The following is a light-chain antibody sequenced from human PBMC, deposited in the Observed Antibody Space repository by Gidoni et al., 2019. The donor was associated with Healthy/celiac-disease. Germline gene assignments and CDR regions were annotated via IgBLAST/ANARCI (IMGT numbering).Light chain of an antibody. CDR3: QQYNSYFRT. CDR1: QSISSW. Sequence: DIQMTQSLSTLSASVGDRVTITCRASQSISSWLAWYQQKPGKDPKLLNYNASSLESGVPSRFSGIGAGTEFTLTISSLQPDDFATYYFQQYNSYFRTFGQGTKVEIK. CDR2: NAS. V-gene: IGKV1-5*03. J-gene: IGKJ1*01.